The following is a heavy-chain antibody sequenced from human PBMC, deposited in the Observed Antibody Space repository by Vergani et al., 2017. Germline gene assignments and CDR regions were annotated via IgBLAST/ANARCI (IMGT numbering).Heavy chain of an antibody. Sequence: QVQLQQWGAGLLKPSETLSLTCAVYGGSFSGYYWSWIRQPPGKGLEWIGEINHSGSTNYNPSLKSRVTISVDTSKNQFSLKLSSVTAADTAVYYCARGRRMVRGVMEGGDYFDYWGQGTLVTVSS. J-gene: IGHJ4*01. D-gene: IGHD3-10*01. CDR2: INHSGST. CDR3: ARGRRMVRGVMEGGDYFDY. CDR1: GGSFSGYY. V-gene: IGHV4-34*01.